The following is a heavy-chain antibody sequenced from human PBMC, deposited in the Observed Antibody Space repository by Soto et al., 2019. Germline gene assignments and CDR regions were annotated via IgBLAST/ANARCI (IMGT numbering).Heavy chain of an antibody. V-gene: IGHV3-74*01. CDR3: ARVPIFGVVPKLTIDF. CDR2: INGDGSTT. Sequence: GGSLRLSCAASGFTFSTYWMHWVRQAPGKGLVWVSRINGDGSTTTYADSVKGRFTISRDNAKNTLFLEMNSLSADDTAVYYCARVPIFGVVPKLTIDFWGQGTLVTVSS. CDR1: GFTFSTYW. J-gene: IGHJ4*02. D-gene: IGHD3-3*01.